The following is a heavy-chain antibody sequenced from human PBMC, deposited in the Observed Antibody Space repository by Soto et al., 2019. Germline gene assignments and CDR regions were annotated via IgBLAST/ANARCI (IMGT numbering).Heavy chain of an antibody. CDR3: TIGSLSGEVFDI. J-gene: IGHJ3*02. Sequence: QVQLVQSGAEVKKPGSSVKVSCKDSGGTFSTYSMFWVRQAPVQGLEWMGRIIPMLGIANYAQSFQDRVTITADKSTAKAYMELSSLRSEDTALYYCTIGSLSGEVFDIWGQGTMVTVSS. CDR2: IIPMLGIA. V-gene: IGHV1-69*02. CDR1: GGTFSTYS. D-gene: IGHD2-21*01.